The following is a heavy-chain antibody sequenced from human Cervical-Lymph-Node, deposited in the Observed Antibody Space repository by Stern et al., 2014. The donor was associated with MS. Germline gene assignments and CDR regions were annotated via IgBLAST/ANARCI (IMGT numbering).Heavy chain of an antibody. CDR2: VIPFVGIS. J-gene: IGHJ5*02. Sequence: QVQLVQSGAEVKKPGSSVKVSCKSSGGISWVRQAPGQGLEWMGGVIPFVGISSVAQKCQGRVRIAADTSRNTTYLHLSRLTSADTAVYYCARGSGDNGFDAWGQGTLVTVSS. CDR1: GG. V-gene: IGHV1-69*17. D-gene: IGHD3-10*01. CDR3: ARGSGDNGFDA.